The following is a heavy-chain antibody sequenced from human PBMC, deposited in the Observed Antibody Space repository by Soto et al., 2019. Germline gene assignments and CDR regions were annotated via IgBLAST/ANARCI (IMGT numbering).Heavy chain of an antibody. J-gene: IGHJ5*02. CDR3: ARSPLTNAAAGTGAWFDP. D-gene: IGHD6-13*01. Sequence: PSETLSRTCTVSGGSISSGGYYWSWIRQHPGKGLEWIGYIYYSGSTYYNPSLKSRVTISVDTSKNQFSLKLSSVTAADTAVYYCARSPLTNAAAGTGAWFDPWGQGTLVTVSA. CDR2: IYYSGST. CDR1: GGSISSGGYY. V-gene: IGHV4-31*03.